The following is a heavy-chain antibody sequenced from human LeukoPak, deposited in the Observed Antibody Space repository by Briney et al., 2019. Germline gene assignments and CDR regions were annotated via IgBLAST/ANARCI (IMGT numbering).Heavy chain of an antibody. CDR3: ARDRNSDRSGYGHSSFDY. CDR1: GYTFTSFD. J-gene: IGHJ4*02. D-gene: IGHD3-22*01. CDR2: LDPSTGNT. V-gene: IGHV1-8*01. Sequence: GASVKVSCKASGYTFTSFDINWVRQAPGQGLEWMGRLDPSTGNTAYPQKFQDRVTMTRDPSTSTAYMELSGLNSEDTALYYCARDRNSDRSGYGHSSFDYWGQGTLVTVSS.